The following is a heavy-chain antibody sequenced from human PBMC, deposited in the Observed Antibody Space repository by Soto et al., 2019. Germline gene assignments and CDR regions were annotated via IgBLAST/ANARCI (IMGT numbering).Heavy chain of an antibody. CDR1: GFTFSDYY. D-gene: IGHD6-19*01. V-gene: IGHV3-11*01. CDR2: ISSSGSTI. CDR3: ARYQDSSGPIEFDI. Sequence: PGGSLRLSCAASGFTFSDYYMSWIRQAPGKGLEWVSYISSSGSTIYYADSVKGRFTISRDNAKNSLYLQMNSLRAEDTAVYYCARYQDSSGPIEFDIWGQGTMVTVSS. J-gene: IGHJ3*02.